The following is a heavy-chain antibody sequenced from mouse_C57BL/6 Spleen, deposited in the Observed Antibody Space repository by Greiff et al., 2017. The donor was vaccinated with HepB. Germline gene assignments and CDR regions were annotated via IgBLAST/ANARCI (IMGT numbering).Heavy chain of an antibody. D-gene: IGHD2-4*01. CDR3: AFYYDYDGWFAY. Sequence: QVQLQQSGPELVKPGASVKISCKASGYAFSSSWMNWVKQRPGKGLEWIGRIYPGDGDTNYNGKFKGKATLTADKSSSTAYMQLSSLTSEDSAVYFCAFYYDYDGWFAYWGQGTLVTVSA. CDR1: GYAFSSSW. J-gene: IGHJ3*01. CDR2: IYPGDGDT. V-gene: IGHV1-82*01.